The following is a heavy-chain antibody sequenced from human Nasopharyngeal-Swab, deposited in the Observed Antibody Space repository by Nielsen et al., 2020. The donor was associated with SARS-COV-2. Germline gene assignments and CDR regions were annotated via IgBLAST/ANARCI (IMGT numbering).Heavy chain of an antibody. V-gene: IGHV3-11*04. D-gene: IGHD3-10*01. Sequence: GGSLRLSCAASGFTFSDYYMSWIRQAPGKGLEWVSYISSSGSTIYYADSVKGRFTISRDNDKNSLYLQMNSLRAEDTAVYYCARDADYYGSGSYLGYWGQGTLVTVSS. CDR3: ARDADYYGSGSYLGY. CDR1: GFTFSDYY. CDR2: ISSSGSTI. J-gene: IGHJ4*02.